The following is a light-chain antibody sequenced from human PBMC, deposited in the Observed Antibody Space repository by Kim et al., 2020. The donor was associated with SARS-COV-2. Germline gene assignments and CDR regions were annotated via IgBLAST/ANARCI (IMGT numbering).Light chain of an antibody. J-gene: IGKJ5*01. CDR2: HAS. V-gene: IGKV3-20*01. Sequence: PGEGATLSCRASQSVNNNHLAWYQQKPGQAPRLLIYHASNRASGVPDRFSGSWSGTDFTLTISRLEPEDFAVYYCQQYGTSPPITFGQGTRLEIK. CDR3: QQYGTSPPIT. CDR1: QSVNNNH.